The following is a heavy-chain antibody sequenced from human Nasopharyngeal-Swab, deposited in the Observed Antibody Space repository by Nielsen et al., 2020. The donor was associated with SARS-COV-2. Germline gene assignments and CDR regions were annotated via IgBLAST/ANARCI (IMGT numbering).Heavy chain of an antibody. J-gene: IGHJ4*02. CDR3: ARGSIDFWSGYHSPFDY. V-gene: IGHV3-33*01. D-gene: IGHD3-3*01. CDR1: GFTFCSYG. Sequence: GESLQISCAASGFTFCSYGMPWVRPAPGKGLEWVAVIWYDGSNKYYADSVKGRFTISRDNSKNTLYLQMNSLRAEDTAVYYCARGSIDFWSGYHSPFDYWGQGTLVTVSS. CDR2: IWYDGSNK.